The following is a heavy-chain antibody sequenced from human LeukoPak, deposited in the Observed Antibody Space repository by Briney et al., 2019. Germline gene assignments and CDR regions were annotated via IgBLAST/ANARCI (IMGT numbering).Heavy chain of an antibody. V-gene: IGHV3-48*03. CDR3: AELGITMIGGV. Sequence: GGSLRLSCAASGFTFSSYFMNWVRQAPGKGLEWVSYISSSGSTIYYADSVKGRFTISRDNAKNSLYLQMNSLRAEDTAVYYCAELGITMIGGVWGKGTTVTISS. CDR1: GFTFSSYF. D-gene: IGHD3-10*02. CDR2: ISSSGSTI. J-gene: IGHJ6*04.